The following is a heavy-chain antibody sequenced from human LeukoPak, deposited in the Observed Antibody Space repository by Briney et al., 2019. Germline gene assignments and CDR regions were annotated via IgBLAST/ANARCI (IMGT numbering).Heavy chain of an antibody. D-gene: IGHD3-3*01. J-gene: IGHJ4*02. Sequence: PSETLSLTCTVSGGSISSYYWSWIRQPPGKGLEWIGYIYYSGSTNYNPSLKSRVTISVDTSKNQFSLKLSSVTAADTAVYYCARLLRFLEWVDYWGQGTLVTVSS. CDR2: IYYSGST. V-gene: IGHV4-59*08. CDR3: ARLLRFLEWVDY. CDR1: GGSISSYY.